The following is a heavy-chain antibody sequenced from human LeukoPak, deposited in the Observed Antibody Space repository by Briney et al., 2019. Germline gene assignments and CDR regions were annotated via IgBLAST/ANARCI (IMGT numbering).Heavy chain of an antibody. CDR3: ARHLSGVTGYTYGRGIDY. J-gene: IGHJ4*02. CDR2: IKKDGSEK. D-gene: IGHD5-18*01. Sequence: GGSLRLSCAASGFTFSSYWMSWVRQAPGKGLEWVANIKKDGSEKYYVDSVKGRFTISRDNAKKSLYLQVNSLRAEDTAVYYCARHLSGVTGYTYGRGIDYWGQGTLVTVSS. CDR1: GFTFSSYW. V-gene: IGHV3-7*01.